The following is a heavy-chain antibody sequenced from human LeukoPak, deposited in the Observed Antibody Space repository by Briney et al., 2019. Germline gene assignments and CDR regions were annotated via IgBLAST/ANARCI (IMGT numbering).Heavy chain of an antibody. CDR3: ARFSRYCSGGSCYTAGNWFDP. Sequence: GASVKVSCKASGYTFTGYYMHWVRQAPGQGLEWMGWINPNSGGTNYAQKFQGRVTMIRDTSISTAYMELSRLRSDDTAVYYCARFSRYCSGGSCYTAGNWFDPWGQGTLVTVSS. J-gene: IGHJ5*02. CDR2: INPNSGGT. V-gene: IGHV1-2*02. D-gene: IGHD2-15*01. CDR1: GYTFTGYY.